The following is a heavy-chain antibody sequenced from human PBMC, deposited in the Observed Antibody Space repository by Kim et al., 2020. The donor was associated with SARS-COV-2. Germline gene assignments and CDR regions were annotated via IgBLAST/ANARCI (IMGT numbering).Heavy chain of an antibody. CDR3: ARGNSAGFGWFDSDY. Sequence: DSVQCRITISRDNSKNTLYRQLNSLRAENTAVYYCARGNSAGFGWFDSDYWGQGTLVTVSS. J-gene: IGHJ4*02. V-gene: IGHV3-53*01. D-gene: IGHD3-9*01.